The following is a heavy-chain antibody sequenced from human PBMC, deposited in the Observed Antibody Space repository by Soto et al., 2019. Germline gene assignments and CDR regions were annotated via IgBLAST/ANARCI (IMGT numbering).Heavy chain of an antibody. D-gene: IGHD6-13*01. Sequence: GGSLRLSCAASGFSFSSYAMSWVRQAPGKGLEWVSGITGSGGSTYYADSLKGRFTISRDNSKNTLYLQINSLRAEDTAVYYCATSGDSTWKNWLDPWGQGTLVTVSS. CDR1: GFSFSSYA. V-gene: IGHV3-23*01. CDR2: ITGSGGST. CDR3: ATSGDSTWKNWLDP. J-gene: IGHJ5*02.